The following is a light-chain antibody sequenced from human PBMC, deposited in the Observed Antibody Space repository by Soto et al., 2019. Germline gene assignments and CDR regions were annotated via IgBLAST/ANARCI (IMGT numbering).Light chain of an antibody. Sequence: EIVMTQSPATLSVSPGERATLSCRASQSVSSNLAWYQQKPGQAPRLLIYGASTRATGIPARFSGSGSGTEFTLTISSLQTEDFALSYCQQYNNWPRSFGQGSKLEIK. CDR3: QQYNNWPRS. V-gene: IGKV3-15*01. CDR1: QSVSSN. J-gene: IGKJ2*01. CDR2: GAS.